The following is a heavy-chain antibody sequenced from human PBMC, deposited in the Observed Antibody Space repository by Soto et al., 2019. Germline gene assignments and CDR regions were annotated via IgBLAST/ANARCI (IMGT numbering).Heavy chain of an antibody. Sequence: PGGALRLSCAASGFTFSSYAMHWVRQAPGKGLEWVAVISYDGSNKYYADSVKGRFTISRDNSKNTLYLQMNSLRAEDTAVYYCARGATMIVVMNWGQGTLVTVSS. CDR2: ISYDGSNK. CDR1: GFTFSSYA. V-gene: IGHV3-30-3*01. CDR3: ARGATMIVVMN. D-gene: IGHD3-22*01. J-gene: IGHJ4*02.